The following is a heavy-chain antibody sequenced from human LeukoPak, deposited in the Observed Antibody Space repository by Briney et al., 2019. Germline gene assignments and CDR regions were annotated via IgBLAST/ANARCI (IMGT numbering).Heavy chain of an antibody. D-gene: IGHD6-13*01. CDR3: ARHRGLGYSSWGYFDY. CDR1: GGSINSSHYH. CDR2: IYYSGGT. V-gene: IGHV4-39*01. J-gene: IGHJ4*02. Sequence: SETLSLTCTVSGGSINSSHYHWGWIRQPPGKGLEWIGNIYYSGGTYYNPPLKSRVTISVDTSKNQFSLKLSSVTAADTAVYYCARHRGLGYSSWGYFDYWGQGTLVTVSS.